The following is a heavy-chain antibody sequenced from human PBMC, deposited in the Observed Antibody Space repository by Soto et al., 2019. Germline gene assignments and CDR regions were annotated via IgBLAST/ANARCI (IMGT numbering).Heavy chain of an antibody. D-gene: IGHD1-26*01. Sequence: QVQLQESGPGLVKPSETLSLTCTVSGGSISSYYWSWIRQPPGKGLEWIGYIYYSGSTNYNPSLKSRVTISVDTSKNQCSLKLSSVTAADTAVYYCARVRGGALVGATGYNWFDPWGQGTLVTVSS. J-gene: IGHJ5*02. CDR1: GGSISSYY. CDR2: IYYSGST. CDR3: ARVRGGALVGATGYNWFDP. V-gene: IGHV4-59*01.